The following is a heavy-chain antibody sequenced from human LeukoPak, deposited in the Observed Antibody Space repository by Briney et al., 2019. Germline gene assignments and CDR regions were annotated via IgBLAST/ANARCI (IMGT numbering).Heavy chain of an antibody. Sequence: GGSLRLSCAASGFTFSSYAMHWVRQAPGKGLEYVSAISSNGGSTYYANSVKGRFTISRDNSKNTLYLQMGSLRAEDMAVYYCARERCGYEWNFDYWGQGTLVTVSS. CDR1: GFTFSSYA. CDR2: ISSNGGST. V-gene: IGHV3-64*01. J-gene: IGHJ4*02. D-gene: IGHD5-12*01. CDR3: ARERCGYEWNFDY.